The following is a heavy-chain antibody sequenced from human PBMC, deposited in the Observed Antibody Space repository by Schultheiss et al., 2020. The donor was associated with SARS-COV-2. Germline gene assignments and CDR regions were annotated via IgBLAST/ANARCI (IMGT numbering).Heavy chain of an antibody. D-gene: IGHD4-23*01. CDR2: IYYGGST. CDR1: GGSISSYY. Sequence: SETLSLTCTVSGGSISSYYWSWIRQPPGKGLEWIGYIYYGGSTNYNPSLKSRVTISVDTSKNQFSLKLSSVTAADTAVYYCARKDGGQILNWGQGTLVTVSS. V-gene: IGHV4-59*01. CDR3: ARKDGGQILN. J-gene: IGHJ4*02.